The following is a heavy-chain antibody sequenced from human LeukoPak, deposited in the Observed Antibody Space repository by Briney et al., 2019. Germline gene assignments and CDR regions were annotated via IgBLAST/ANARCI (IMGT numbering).Heavy chain of an antibody. Sequence: ASVKVSCKASGYTFTGYYMHCVRQAPGQGLEWMGRINPNNGGTNYAQKFPGRVTMTRDMSMSTAYMELSRLRSVDTAVYYCAGEDNSSGYRPFDIWGQGTMVTVPS. V-gene: IGHV1-2*06. CDR3: AGEDNSSGYRPFDI. CDR2: INPNNGGT. J-gene: IGHJ3*02. CDR1: GYTFTGYY. D-gene: IGHD3-22*01.